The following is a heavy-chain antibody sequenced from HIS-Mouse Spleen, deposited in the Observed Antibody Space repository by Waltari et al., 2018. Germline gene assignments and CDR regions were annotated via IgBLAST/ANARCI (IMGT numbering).Heavy chain of an antibody. CDR3: AREIPYSSSWYDWYFDL. V-gene: IGHV4-39*07. CDR2: IYYSGST. J-gene: IGHJ2*01. Sequence: QLQLQESGPGLVKPSETLSLTCTVSGGSISSSSNYWGWSRQPPGKGLEWIWSIYYSGSTYYNPSLKSRVTISVDTSKNQFSLKLSSVTAADTAVYYCAREIPYSSSWYDWYFDLWGRGTLVTVSS. CDR1: GGSISSSSNY. D-gene: IGHD6-13*01.